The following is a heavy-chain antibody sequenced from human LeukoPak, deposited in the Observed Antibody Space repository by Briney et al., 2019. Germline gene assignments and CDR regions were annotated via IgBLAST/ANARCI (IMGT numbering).Heavy chain of an antibody. CDR2: IRQDGSEK. V-gene: IGHV3-7*01. D-gene: IGHD6-13*01. CDR1: GFTFTSYW. CDR3: ARDGTAAGLYFDL. Sequence: GGSLRLSCAVSGFTFTSYWTNWVRQAPGKGLEWVASIRQDGSEKSYVDSVKGRFTISRDNTKNSLYLQINSLRAEDTAVYYCARDGTAAGLYFDLWGQGTLVTVSS. J-gene: IGHJ4*01.